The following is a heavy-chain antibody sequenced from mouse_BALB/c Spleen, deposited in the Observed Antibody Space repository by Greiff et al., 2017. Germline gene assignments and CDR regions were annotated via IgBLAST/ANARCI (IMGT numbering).Heavy chain of an antibody. CDR1: GFTFSSFG. V-gene: IGHV5-17*02. Sequence: EVQRVESGGGLVQPGGSRKLSCAASGFTFSSFGMHWVRQAPEKGLEWVAYISSGSSTIYYADTVKGRFTISRDNPKNTLFLQMTSLRSEDTAMYYCARRSYGNYAMDYWGQGTSVTVSS. CDR2: ISSGSSTI. D-gene: IGHD2-10*02. J-gene: IGHJ4*01. CDR3: ARRSYGNYAMDY.